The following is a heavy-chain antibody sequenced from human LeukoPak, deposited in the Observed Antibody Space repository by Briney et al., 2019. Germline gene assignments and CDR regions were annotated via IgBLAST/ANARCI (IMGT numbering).Heavy chain of an antibody. CDR2: IYYSGST. CDR3: ARDGGSYSLGY. D-gene: IGHD1-26*01. CDR1: GGSISSYY. V-gene: IGHV4-59*12. Sequence: SETLSLTCTVSGGSISSYYWSWIRQPPGKGLEWIGYIYYSGSTNYNPSLKSRVTVSVDTSKNQFSLKLSSVTAADTAVYYCARDGGSYSLGYWGQGTLVTVSS. J-gene: IGHJ4*02.